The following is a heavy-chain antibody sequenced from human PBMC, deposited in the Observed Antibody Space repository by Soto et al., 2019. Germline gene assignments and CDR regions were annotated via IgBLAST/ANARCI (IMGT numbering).Heavy chain of an antibody. Sequence: QVQLVESGGGVVQPGRSLRLSCAASGFTFSSYGMHWVRQAPGKGLEWVAVIWYDGSNKYYADSVKGRFTISRDNSKNTLYLQLNSLRAEDTDVYYCARERPSASSSPLLFDAWGQGTLVTVSS. J-gene: IGHJ5*02. CDR3: ARERPSASSSPLLFDA. D-gene: IGHD6-13*01. V-gene: IGHV3-33*01. CDR2: IWYDGSNK. CDR1: GFTFSSYG.